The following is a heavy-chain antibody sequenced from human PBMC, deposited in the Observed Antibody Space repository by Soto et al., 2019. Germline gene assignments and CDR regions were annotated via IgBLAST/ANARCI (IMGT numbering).Heavy chain of an antibody. V-gene: IGHV1-3*01. D-gene: IGHD3-16*02. CDR3: ALGDGNDYIWGSYRPDAFDI. J-gene: IGHJ3*02. CDR1: GYTFTSYA. CDR2: INAGSGNT. Sequence: ASVKVSCKASGYTFTSYAMHWVRQAPGQRLEWMGMINAGSGNTKYAQKSQGRVTMTRDTSTSTVYMELSSLRSEDTAVYYCALGDGNDYIWGSYRPDAFDIWGQGTMVPVSS.